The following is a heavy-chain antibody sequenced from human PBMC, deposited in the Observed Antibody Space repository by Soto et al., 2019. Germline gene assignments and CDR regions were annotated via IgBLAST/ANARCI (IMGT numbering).Heavy chain of an antibody. J-gene: IGHJ4*02. CDR1: GFTFSNAW. Sequence: KSGGSLRLSCAASGFTFSNAWMSWVRQAPGKGLEWVGRIKSKTDGGTTDYAAPVKARFTISRDDSKNTLYLQMNSMKTEDTAVYYCTTYSSSWYRFDYWGQGTLVTVSS. V-gene: IGHV3-15*01. D-gene: IGHD6-13*01. CDR2: IKSKTDGGTT. CDR3: TTYSSSWYRFDY.